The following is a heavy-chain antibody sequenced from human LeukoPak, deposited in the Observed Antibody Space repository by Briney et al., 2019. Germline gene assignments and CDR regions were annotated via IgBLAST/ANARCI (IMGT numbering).Heavy chain of an antibody. CDR1: GGSIANGGYY. V-gene: IGHV4-31*03. CDR3: ARGDGYYLDY. Sequence: SQTLSLTCTVSGGSIANGGYYWSWIRQHPGKGLEWIGYIYYSGSTYYNPSLKSRLTISVDTSKNQFSLKLSSVTAADTAVYYCARGDGYYLDYWGQGTLVTVSS. J-gene: IGHJ4*02. CDR2: IYYSGST.